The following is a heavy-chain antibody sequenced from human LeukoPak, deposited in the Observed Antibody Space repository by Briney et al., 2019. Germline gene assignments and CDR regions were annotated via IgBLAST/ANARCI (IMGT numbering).Heavy chain of an antibody. V-gene: IGHV3-48*04. J-gene: IGHJ3*02. Sequence: QAGGSLRLSCAASGFTFSRYTMNWVRQAPGKGLEWVSYISSSGSTIYYADSVKGRFTISRDNAKNSLYLQMNSLRAEDTAVYYCARVSEDDAFDIWGQGTMVTISS. CDR1: GFTFSRYT. CDR3: ARVSEDDAFDI. CDR2: ISSSGSTI.